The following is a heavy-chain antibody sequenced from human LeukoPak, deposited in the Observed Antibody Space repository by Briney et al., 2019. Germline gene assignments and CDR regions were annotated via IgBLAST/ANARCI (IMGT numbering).Heavy chain of an antibody. Sequence: GGSLSLSCAASGFTFSIYWMTWVRQARGKGLEWVANIKEDGSVKYYVDSVKGRFTISRDNAKKSLYLQMNNLRGEDTAVYFCARRWKLSLDVWGQGTTVTVSS. CDR1: GFTFSIYW. CDR2: IKEDGSVK. D-gene: IGHD5-24*01. CDR3: ARRWKLSLDV. V-gene: IGHV3-7*01. J-gene: IGHJ6*02.